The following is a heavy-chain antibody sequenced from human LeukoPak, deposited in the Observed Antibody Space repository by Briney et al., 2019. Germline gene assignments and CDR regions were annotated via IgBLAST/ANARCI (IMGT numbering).Heavy chain of an antibody. V-gene: IGHV3-23*01. Sequence: GGSLRLSCATSGFTFSTYAMSWVRQTPGKGLEWVSTVGDSGGSTYYADSVKGRFTISRDNSQNTLYLQMNILRAEDTAVYYCTKLAVASPDYWGQGTLVTVSS. D-gene: IGHD6-19*01. CDR2: VGDSGGST. J-gene: IGHJ4*02. CDR3: TKLAVASPDY. CDR1: GFTFSTYA.